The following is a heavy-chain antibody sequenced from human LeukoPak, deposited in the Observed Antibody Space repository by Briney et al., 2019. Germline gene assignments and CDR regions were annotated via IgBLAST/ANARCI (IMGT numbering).Heavy chain of an antibody. CDR1: GYTFTSYG. CDR2: ISAYNGNT. Sequence: ASVKVSCKASGYTFTSYGISWVRQAPGQGLEWMGWISAYNGNTNYAQKLQGRVTMTTDTSTSTAYMELRSLRSDGTAVYYCARGRSGYYDFWSGYYTGGYYFDYWGQGTLVTVSS. V-gene: IGHV1-18*01. J-gene: IGHJ4*02. D-gene: IGHD3-3*01. CDR3: ARGRSGYYDFWSGYYTGGYYFDY.